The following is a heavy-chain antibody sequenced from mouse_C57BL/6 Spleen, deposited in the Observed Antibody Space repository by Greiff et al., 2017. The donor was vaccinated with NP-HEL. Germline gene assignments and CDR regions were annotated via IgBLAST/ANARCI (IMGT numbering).Heavy chain of an antibody. V-gene: IGHV5-12*01. Sequence: EVKLLESGGGLVQPGGSLKLSCAASGFTFSDYYMYWVRQTPEKRLEWVAYISNGGGSTYYPDTVKGRFTISRDNAKNTLYLQMSRLKSEDTAMYYCARGHYYGSSYSAMDYWGQGTSVTVSS. CDR1: GFTFSDYY. CDR2: ISNGGGST. CDR3: ARGHYYGSSYSAMDY. J-gene: IGHJ4*01. D-gene: IGHD1-1*01.